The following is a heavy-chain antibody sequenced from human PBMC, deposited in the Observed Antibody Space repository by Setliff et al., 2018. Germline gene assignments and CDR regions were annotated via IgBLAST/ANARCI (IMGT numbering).Heavy chain of an antibody. CDR2: IYHSGST. Sequence: ETLSLTCTVSGYSISSGYYWGWIRQPPGKGLEWIGSIYHSGSTYYNPSLKSRVTISVDTSKNQFSLKLSSVTAADTAVYYCARGGRGSSTTWGQGTMVTVSS. J-gene: IGHJ3*01. D-gene: IGHD6-13*01. CDR3: ARGGRGSSTT. CDR1: GYSISSGYY. V-gene: IGHV4-38-2*02.